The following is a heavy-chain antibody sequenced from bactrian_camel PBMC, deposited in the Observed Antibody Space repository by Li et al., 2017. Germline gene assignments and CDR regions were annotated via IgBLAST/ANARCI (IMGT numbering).Heavy chain of an antibody. CDR2: ISTGGGTLSGTL. CDR3: AAFKNPLSRDCFALTVHGPSPGGNNW. Sequence: VQLVESGGDSVQAGGSLRLSCAASGYTFGSYCMGWFRQAPGEEREGVAGISTGGGTLSGTLYYADTVKGRFTISQDNGEAAVYLQMNSLKPEDTGMYYCAAFKNPLSRDCFALTVHGPSPGGNNWWGQGTQVTVS. V-gene: IGHV3S32*01. D-gene: IGHD3*01. CDR1: GYTFGSYC. J-gene: IGHJ4*01.